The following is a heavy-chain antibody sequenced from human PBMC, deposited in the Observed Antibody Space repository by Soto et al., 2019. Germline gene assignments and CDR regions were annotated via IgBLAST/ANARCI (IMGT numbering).Heavy chain of an antibody. CDR1: GFTFSSYA. CDR3: AKDHTVVIRDAFDI. CDR2: ISDSGTGT. J-gene: IGHJ3*02. D-gene: IGHD3-22*01. V-gene: IGHV3-23*01. Sequence: EVQLLESGGGLVQPGGSLRLSCAASGFTFSSYAMYWVRQAPGKGLAWVSGISDSGTGTYYADSVKGRFTISRDNSKNTVYLQMKRLRAEDTAVYYCAKDHTVVIRDAFDIWDQGTMVNVS.